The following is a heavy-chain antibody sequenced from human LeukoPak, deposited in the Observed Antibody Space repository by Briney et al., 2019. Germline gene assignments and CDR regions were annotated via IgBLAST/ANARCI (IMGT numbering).Heavy chain of an antibody. J-gene: IGHJ4*02. D-gene: IGHD3-22*01. CDR3: ARCPAYYYDSSGYYKRADFDY. CDR2: IYTSGST. CDR1: GGSISSYY. Sequence: SETLSLTCTVSGGSISSYYWNWIRQPPGKGLEWIGRIYTSGSTNYNPSLKSRVTISVDTSKNQFSLKLSSVTAADTAVYYCARCPAYYYDSSGYYKRADFDYWGRGTLVTVSS. V-gene: IGHV4-4*08.